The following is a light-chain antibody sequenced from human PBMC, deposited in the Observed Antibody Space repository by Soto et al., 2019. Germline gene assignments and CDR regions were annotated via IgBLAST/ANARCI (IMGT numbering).Light chain of an antibody. CDR2: KAS. CDR3: QQYNSYKRT. V-gene: IGKV1-5*03. CDR1: QSISSW. Sequence: DIQMTQSPSALAASVGDRVTSTCRASQSISSWLAWYQQKPGKAPKLLIYKASSLESGVPSRFSGSGSGTEFTLTISSLQPDDFATYYCQQYNSYKRTFGQGNTVDIK. J-gene: IGKJ1*01.